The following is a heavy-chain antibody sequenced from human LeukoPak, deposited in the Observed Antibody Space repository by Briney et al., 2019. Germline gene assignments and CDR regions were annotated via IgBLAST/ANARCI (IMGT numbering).Heavy chain of an antibody. V-gene: IGHV1-46*01. J-gene: IGHJ4*02. Sequence: ASVKVSCKASGYTFTSYYMHWVRQAPGQGLEWMGIINPSGGSTSYAQKFQGRVTMIRDTSTSTVYMELSSLRSEDTAVYYCANGPRDGYDFDYWGQGTLVTVSS. D-gene: IGHD5-24*01. CDR2: INPSGGST. CDR3: ANGPRDGYDFDY. CDR1: GYTFTSYY.